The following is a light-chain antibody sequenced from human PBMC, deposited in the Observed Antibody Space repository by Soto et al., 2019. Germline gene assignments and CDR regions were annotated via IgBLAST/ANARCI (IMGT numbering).Light chain of an antibody. CDR2: GAS. J-gene: IGKJ1*01. Sequence: EFVMTWGQGTPYLSPGEIATLSCRASQSVSSYLAWYQQKPGQAPRLLIYGASNRATGVPDRFSGSGSGTVFTLTISSLQSEDFATYYCQQSYSKRRTFGQGTKVEI. V-gene: IGKV3-15*01. CDR3: QQSYSKRRT. CDR1: QSVSSY.